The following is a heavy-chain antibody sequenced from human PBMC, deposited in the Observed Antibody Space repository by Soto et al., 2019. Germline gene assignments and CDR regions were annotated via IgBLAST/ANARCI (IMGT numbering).Heavy chain of an antibody. D-gene: IGHD5-18*01. V-gene: IGHV1-3*05. Sequence: QVQLVQSGAEEKKPGASVKVSCKASGYIFSRNDIHWVRQAPGQRLEWMGWMNAGNGNTRYSREFQARVTFTRDTAASTGYVELSSLRSEDTALYYCARAAGMVALDYWGQGTLVTVSS. CDR1: GYIFSRND. CDR2: MNAGNGNT. J-gene: IGHJ4*02. CDR3: ARAAGMVALDY.